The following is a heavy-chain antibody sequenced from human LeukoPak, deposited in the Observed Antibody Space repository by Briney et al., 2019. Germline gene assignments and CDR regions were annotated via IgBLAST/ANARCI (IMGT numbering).Heavy chain of an antibody. J-gene: IGHJ6*02. CDR3: AKDVGDTRYYYYGMDV. Sequence: PGGSLRLSCAASGFTFSSYAMSWVRQAPGKGLEWVSGISWNRGSIGYADSVKGRFTISRDNAKNSLYLQMNSLRAEDTALYYCAKDVGDTRYYYYGMDVWGQGTTVTVSS. V-gene: IGHV3-9*01. D-gene: IGHD1-26*01. CDR2: ISWNRGSI. CDR1: GFTFSSYA.